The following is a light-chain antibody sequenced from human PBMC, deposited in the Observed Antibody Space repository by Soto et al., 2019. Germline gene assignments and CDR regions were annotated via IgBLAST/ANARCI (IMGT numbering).Light chain of an antibody. V-gene: IGKV1-27*01. CDR3: QNYYNAPET. CDR2: AAS. CDR1: QGISSY. J-gene: IGKJ1*01. Sequence: DIQMTQSPSSLSASVGERVTITCRASQGISSYLAWYQQRPGKVPKVLIYAASTLHSGVPSRFSVSGSGTDFTLTISSVQPEDVATYYCQNYYNAPETFGQGTKVEIK.